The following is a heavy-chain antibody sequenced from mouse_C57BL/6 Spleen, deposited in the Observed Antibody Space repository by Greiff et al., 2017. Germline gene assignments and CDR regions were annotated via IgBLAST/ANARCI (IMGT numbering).Heavy chain of an antibody. V-gene: IGHV1-50*01. CDR3: ARYYYCYFDY. Sequence: QVQLQQPGAELVKPGASVKLSCKASGYTFTSYWMQWVKQRPGQGLEWIGEIDPSDSYTNYNQKFKGKATLTVDTSSSTAYMQLRRLTSDDSAVYACARYYYCYFDYWGQGTSLTVSS. D-gene: IGHD2-1*01. CDR2: IDPSDSYT. CDR1: GYTFTSYW. J-gene: IGHJ2*02.